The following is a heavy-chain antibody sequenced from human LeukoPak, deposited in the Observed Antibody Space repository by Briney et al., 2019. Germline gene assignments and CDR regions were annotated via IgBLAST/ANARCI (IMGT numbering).Heavy chain of an antibody. J-gene: IGHJ4*02. CDR3: ARGSGSFDY. D-gene: IGHD6-19*01. CDR1: GGSNSSFY. V-gene: IGHV4-59*08. Sequence: SDTLSLTCTVAGGSNSSFYWSWIRQSPGKGLEWIGYVYYSGSTDYNPSLKSRVTISVDTSEISLRLSSVTAADTAVYYCARGSGSFDYWGQGTLVTVSS. CDR2: VYYSGST.